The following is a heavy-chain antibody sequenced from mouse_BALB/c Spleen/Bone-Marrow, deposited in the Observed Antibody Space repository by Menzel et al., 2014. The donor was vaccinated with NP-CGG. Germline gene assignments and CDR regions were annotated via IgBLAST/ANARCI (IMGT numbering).Heavy chain of an antibody. V-gene: IGHV7-3*02. J-gene: IGHJ4*01. CDR3: ARDDYYAMDY. CDR1: GFTFTDYY. CDR2: IRNKANGYTT. Sequence: EVKLMESGGGLVQPGGSLRLSCATSGFTFTDYYMSWVRQPPGKALEWLGFIRNKANGYTTEYSASVKGRFTISRDNSQSILYLQMNTLRAEDSATYYYARDDYYAMDYWGQGTSVTVSS.